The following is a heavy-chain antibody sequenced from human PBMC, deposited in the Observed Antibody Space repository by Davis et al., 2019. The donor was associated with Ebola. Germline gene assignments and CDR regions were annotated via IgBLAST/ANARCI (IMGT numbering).Heavy chain of an antibody. CDR1: GFNFDDYA. CDR3: ARLQAARYFDY. CDR2: ISWNSGSI. Sequence: SLKISCAASGFNFDDYAMHWVRQAPGKGLEWVSGISWNSGSIGYADSVKGRFTISRDTSKNTLYLQMNSLRGEDTAMYYCARLQAARYFDYWGQGTLVTVSS. J-gene: IGHJ4*02. V-gene: IGHV3-9*01. D-gene: IGHD6-6*01.